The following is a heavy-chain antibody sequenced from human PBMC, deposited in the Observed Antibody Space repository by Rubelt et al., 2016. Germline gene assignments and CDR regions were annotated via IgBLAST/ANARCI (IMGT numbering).Heavy chain of an antibody. CDR3: ARPLGFNYYNGMDV. V-gene: IGHV4-34*02. Sequence: QVQLQQWGEGLLKPSETLSLTCTVSGGSISSSSYYWGWIRQPPGKGLEWIGEINHSGSTNYNPSLKSRVTISVATSKNQYSLRLSSVTAADTAVDYCARPLGFNYYNGMDVWGQGTTVTVSS. J-gene: IGHJ6*02. CDR1: GGSISSSSYY. CDR2: INHSGST.